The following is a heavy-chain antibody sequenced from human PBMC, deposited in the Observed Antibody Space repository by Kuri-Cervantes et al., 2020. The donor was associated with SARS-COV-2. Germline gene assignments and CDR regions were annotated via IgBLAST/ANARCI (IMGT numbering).Heavy chain of an antibody. CDR2: INSDGSST. D-gene: IGHD1-26*01. Sequence: GGSLRLSCAASGFTFSSYWMHWVRQAPGKGLVWVSRINSDGSSTSYADSVKGRFTISRDNAKNTLYLQMNSLRAEDTAVYYCASERWELSWFDPWGQGTLVTVSS. CDR3: ASERWELSWFDP. V-gene: IGHV3-74*01. CDR1: GFTFSSYW. J-gene: IGHJ5*02.